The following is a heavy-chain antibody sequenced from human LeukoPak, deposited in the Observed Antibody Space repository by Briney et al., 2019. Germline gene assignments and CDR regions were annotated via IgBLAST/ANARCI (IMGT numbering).Heavy chain of an antibody. D-gene: IGHD6-19*01. V-gene: IGHV3-23*01. CDR3: AKTVAGEN. CDR2: IGYDGEKT. CDR1: GFTFSTYA. Sequence: GGSLRLSCAASGFTFSTYAMNWVRQAPGKGLDWVSTIGYDGEKTYYTDSVKGRFTISRDNSKNTPYLQMNSLRAEDTAMYYCAKTVAGENWGQGTLVTVSS. J-gene: IGHJ4*02.